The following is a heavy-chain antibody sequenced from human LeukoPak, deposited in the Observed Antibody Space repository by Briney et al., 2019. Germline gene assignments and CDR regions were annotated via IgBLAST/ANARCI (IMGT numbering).Heavy chain of an antibody. CDR3: AKDNAVTTDYYYYYYMDV. CDR1: GFTVRSNY. CDR2: IYSGGST. Sequence: GGSLRLSCAASGFTVRSNYMSWVRQAPGKGLEWVSDIYSGGSTHYADSVKGRFTISRDNSKNTLYLQMNSLRAEDTAVYYCAKDNAVTTDYYYYYYMDVWGKGTTVTISS. D-gene: IGHD4-17*01. J-gene: IGHJ6*03. V-gene: IGHV3-66*02.